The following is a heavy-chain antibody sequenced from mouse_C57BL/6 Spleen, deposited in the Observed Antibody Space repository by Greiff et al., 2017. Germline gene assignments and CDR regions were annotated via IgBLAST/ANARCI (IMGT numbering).Heavy chain of an antibody. J-gene: IGHJ2*01. CDR2: IDPENGDT. Sequence: EVQLQQSGAELVRPGASVKLSCTASGFNIKDDYMHWVKQRPEQGLEWIGWIDPENGDTESASKFQGKAPITADTSSNTAYLQLSSLTSEDTAVYYCTTGVTTVLFDYWGQGTTLTVSS. CDR1: GFNIKDDY. CDR3: TTGVTTVLFDY. V-gene: IGHV14-4*01. D-gene: IGHD1-1*01.